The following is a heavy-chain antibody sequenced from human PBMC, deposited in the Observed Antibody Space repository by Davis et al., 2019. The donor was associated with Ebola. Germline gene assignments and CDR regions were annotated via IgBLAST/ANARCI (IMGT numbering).Heavy chain of an antibody. CDR1: GFTVTVNY. J-gene: IGHJ3*02. CDR3: VRDIFATIRGTRGAFDI. Sequence: GGSLRLSCAASGFTVTVNYMTWVRQAPGRGPEWVAVVSHDGSTQLYADTVMGRFTVSRDNSENTVYLQMNSLRSDDTAVYYCVRDIFATIRGTRGAFDIWGQGTMVTVSS. D-gene: IGHD1-7*01. CDR2: VSHDGSTQ. V-gene: IGHV3-30*03.